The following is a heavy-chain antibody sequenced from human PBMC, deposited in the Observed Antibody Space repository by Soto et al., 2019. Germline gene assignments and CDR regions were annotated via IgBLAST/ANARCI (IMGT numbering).Heavy chain of an antibody. CDR3: AKVPNGDYVGGFEI. D-gene: IGHD4-17*01. CDR1: GFIFSNYA. J-gene: IGHJ3*02. V-gene: IGHV3-23*01. CDR2: ISSSGGST. Sequence: EVQLLESGGGLVQPGGSLRLSCAGSGFIFSNYAMSWVRQAPGKGLAWVSGISSSGGSTYYADSVKGRSTISRDNSRTTVSRQVDSLRSVDTAVYYFAKVPNGDYVGGFEICDQGTMVTASA.